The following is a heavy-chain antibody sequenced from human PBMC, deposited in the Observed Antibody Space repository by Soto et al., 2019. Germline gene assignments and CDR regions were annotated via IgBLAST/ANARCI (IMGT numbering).Heavy chain of an antibody. CDR2: IYTSGST. CDR3: ARGVVELWFGGSAFDI. CDR1: GGSISSYY. D-gene: IGHD3-10*01. V-gene: IGHV4-4*07. J-gene: IGHJ3*02. Sequence: QVQLQESGPGLVKPSETLSLTCTVSGGSISSYYWSWIRQPAGKGLEWIGRIYTSGSTNYNPSLKSRVTMTVDTSKNQCSLKLSSVTAADTAVYYCARGVVELWFGGSAFDIWGQGTMVTVSS.